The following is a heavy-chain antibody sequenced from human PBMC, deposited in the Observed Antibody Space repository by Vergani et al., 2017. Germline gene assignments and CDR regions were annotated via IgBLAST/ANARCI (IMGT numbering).Heavy chain of an antibody. CDR2: IRSKAYGGTT. CDR3: TRVGIQLGLRHADAFEI. CDR1: GFTFGDYA. V-gene: IGHV3-49*04. J-gene: IGHJ3*02. Sequence: EVQLVESGGGLVQPGRSLRLSCTASGFTFGDYAMSWVRQAPGKGLEWVGFIRSKAYGGTTEYAASVKGRFTISRDDSKSIAYLQMNSLKTEDTAVYYCTRVGIQLGLRHADAFEIWGQGTMVTVSS. D-gene: IGHD5-18*01.